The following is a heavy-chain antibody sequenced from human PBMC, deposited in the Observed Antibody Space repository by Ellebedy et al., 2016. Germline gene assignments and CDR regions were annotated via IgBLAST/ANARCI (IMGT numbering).Heavy chain of an antibody. CDR3: ARGYYGSGSYYARYENGMDV. CDR2: IYYSGST. Sequence: SETLSLXXTVSGGSISSGDYYWSCIRQPPGKGLEWIGYIYYSGSTYYNPSLKSRVTISVDTSKNQFSLKLSSVTAADTAVYYCARGYYGSGSYYARYENGMDVWGQGTTVTVSS. J-gene: IGHJ6*02. CDR1: GGSISSGDYY. D-gene: IGHD3-10*01. V-gene: IGHV4-30-4*01.